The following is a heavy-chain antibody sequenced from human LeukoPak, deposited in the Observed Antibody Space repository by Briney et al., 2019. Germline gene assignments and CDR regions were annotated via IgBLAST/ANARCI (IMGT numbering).Heavy chain of an antibody. CDR2: IYPGDSDT. D-gene: IGHD1/OR15-1a*01. V-gene: IGHV5-51*01. CDR1: GYSFTNYW. J-gene: IGHJ4*02. CDR3: ARLLGYLSNNKRYFDY. Sequence: GESLKISCKGSGYSFTNYWIGWVRQMPGKGLEWMGIIYPGDSDTRYSPSFQGQVTISADKSINTAYLQWSSLKASDTAMYYCARLLGYLSNNKRYFDYWGQGTLVTVSS.